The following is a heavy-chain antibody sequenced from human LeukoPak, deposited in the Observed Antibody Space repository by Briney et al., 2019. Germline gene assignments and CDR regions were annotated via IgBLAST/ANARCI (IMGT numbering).Heavy chain of an antibody. V-gene: IGHV3-11*04. CDR1: GFTFTDYY. CDR2: ISSSGSTI. D-gene: IGHD1-20*01. Sequence: GGSLRLSCAASGFTFTDYYMSWIRQAPGKGLEWLSYISSSGSTIYYADSVKGRFTISRDNAKNTVYLQMNSLRAEDTAVYYCATFGYKWNLGYWGQGTLVTVSS. CDR3: ATFGYKWNLGY. J-gene: IGHJ4*02.